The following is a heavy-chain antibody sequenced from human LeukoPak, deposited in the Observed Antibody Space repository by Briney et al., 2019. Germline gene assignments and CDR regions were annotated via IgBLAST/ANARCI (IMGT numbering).Heavy chain of an antibody. D-gene: IGHD6-13*01. V-gene: IGHV4-38-2*02. CDR1: GYSISSGYF. Sequence: SETLSLTCTVSGYSISSGYFWGWIRQPPGKGLEWIGTIYNSGSTYYNASLESRVTISVDTSKNQFSLKLSSVTAADTAVYYCARAYSSSWYFNWFDPWGQGTLVIVSS. CDR3: ARAYSSSWYFNWFDP. CDR2: IYNSGST. J-gene: IGHJ5*02.